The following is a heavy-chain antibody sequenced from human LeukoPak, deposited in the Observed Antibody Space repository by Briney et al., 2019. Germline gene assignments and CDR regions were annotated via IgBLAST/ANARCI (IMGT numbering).Heavy chain of an antibody. Sequence: GASVKVSCKASGYTFTSYGISWVRQAPGQGLEWVGWISAYNGNTNYAQKVQGRVTMTTDTSTSTAYMELRSLRSDETAVYYCEREETHHVYYGMDVWGQGTMVTVSS. J-gene: IGHJ6*02. CDR3: EREETHHVYYGMDV. CDR2: ISAYNGNT. CDR1: GYTFTSYG. V-gene: IGHV1-18*01. D-gene: IGHD1-14*01.